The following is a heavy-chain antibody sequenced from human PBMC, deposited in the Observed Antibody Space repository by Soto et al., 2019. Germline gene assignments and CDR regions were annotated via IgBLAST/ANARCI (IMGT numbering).Heavy chain of an antibody. Sequence: GSLRLSCAASGFTFSSYAMSWVRQAPGKGLEYVSVVSSNGGSTYYADSVKGRFTISRDNSKNTLYLQMSSLRAEDTAVYYCVKILQYSYGLPHWGQGTLVTVSS. CDR1: GFTFSSYA. CDR3: VKILQYSYGLPH. D-gene: IGHD5-18*01. J-gene: IGHJ4*02. V-gene: IGHV3-64D*06. CDR2: VSSNGGST.